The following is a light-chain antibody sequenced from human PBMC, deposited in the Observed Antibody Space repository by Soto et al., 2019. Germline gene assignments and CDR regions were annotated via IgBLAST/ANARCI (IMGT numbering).Light chain of an antibody. V-gene: IGLV2-8*01. CDR2: EVS. J-gene: IGLJ1*01. CDR1: SSDVGGYNY. CDR3: SSYAGRNTL. Sequence: QSALTHPPSASGYPGQSVTISCTGTSSDVGGYNYVSWYQQHPGKAPTLMIYEVSKRPSGVPDRFSGSKSGNTASLTVSGLQAADEADYYCSSYAGRNTLFGTGTKGTVL.